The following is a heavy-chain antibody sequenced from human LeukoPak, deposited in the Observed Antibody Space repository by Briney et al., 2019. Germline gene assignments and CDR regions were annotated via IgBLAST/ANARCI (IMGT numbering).Heavy chain of an antibody. J-gene: IGHJ6*03. Sequence: ASVKVSCKASGGTFSSYAISWVRQAPGQGLEWMGWINPNWGGTNYAQKFQGRVTMTRDTSISTAYMELSRLRSDDTAVYYCAREVVAATVNYYYYMDVWGKGTTVTVSS. V-gene: IGHV1-2*02. CDR1: GGTFSSYA. D-gene: IGHD2-15*01. CDR2: INPNWGGT. CDR3: AREVVAATVNYYYYMDV.